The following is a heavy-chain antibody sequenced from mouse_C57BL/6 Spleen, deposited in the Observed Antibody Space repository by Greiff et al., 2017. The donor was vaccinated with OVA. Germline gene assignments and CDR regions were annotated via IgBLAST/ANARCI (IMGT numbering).Heavy chain of an antibody. D-gene: IGHD1-2*01. CDR2: IYPGSGST. CDR3: ARDYYGPSYAKDY. Sequence: VQLQQPGAELVKPGASVKMSCKASGYTFTSYWITWVKQRPGQGLEWIGDIYPGSGSTNYNEKFKSKATLTVDTSSSTAYMQLSSLTSEDAAVYYCARDYYGPSYAKDYWGQGTSVTASS. V-gene: IGHV1-55*01. CDR1: GYTFTSYW. J-gene: IGHJ4*01.